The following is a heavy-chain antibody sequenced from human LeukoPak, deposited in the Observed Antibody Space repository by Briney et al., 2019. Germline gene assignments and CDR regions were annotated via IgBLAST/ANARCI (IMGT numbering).Heavy chain of an antibody. CDR3: GKESPNYYDSSGFDY. D-gene: IGHD3-22*01. J-gene: IGHJ4*02. V-gene: IGHV1-69*05. CDR1: GGTFSSYA. Sequence: SVKVSCKASGGTFSSYAISWVRQAPGQGLEWMGGIIPIFGTANYTQKFQGRVTITTDQSTSAAYMELSSLRSEATAVYYCGKESPNYYDSSGFDYWGQGTLVTVSS. CDR2: IIPIFGTA.